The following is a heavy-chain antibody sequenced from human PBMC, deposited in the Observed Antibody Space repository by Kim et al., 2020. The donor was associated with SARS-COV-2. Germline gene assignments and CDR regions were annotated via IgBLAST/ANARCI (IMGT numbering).Heavy chain of an antibody. V-gene: IGHV3-30*02. J-gene: IGHJ4*02. D-gene: IGHD3-10*01. CDR3: AKDEDVVGYYGSGSSLDY. Sequence: KGRFTISRDNSKNTLYLQMNSLRAEDTAVYYCAKDEDVVGYYGSGSSLDYWGQGTLVTVSS.